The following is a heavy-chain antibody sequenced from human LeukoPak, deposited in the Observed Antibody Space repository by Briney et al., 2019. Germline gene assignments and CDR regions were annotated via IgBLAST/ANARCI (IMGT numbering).Heavy chain of an antibody. CDR1: GYTFTSYG. J-gene: IGHJ4*02. D-gene: IGHD3-10*01. Sequence: ASVKVSCKASGYTFTSYGISWVRQAPGQGLEWMGWISAYNGNTNYAQKLQGRVTMTTDTSTSTAYMELRSLRSDDTAVCYCARDGDYYGSGSYYYGFDYWGQGTLVTVSS. CDR3: ARDGDYYGSGSYYYGFDY. V-gene: IGHV1-18*01. CDR2: ISAYNGNT.